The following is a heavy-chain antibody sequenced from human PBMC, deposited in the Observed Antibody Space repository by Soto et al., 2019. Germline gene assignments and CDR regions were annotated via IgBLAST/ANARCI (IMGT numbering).Heavy chain of an antibody. D-gene: IGHD6-6*01. CDR1: GYSFTSYW. CDR3: ARHSDSRSSPINH. V-gene: IGHV5-10-1*01. Sequence: PGESRNISCKGSGYSFTSYWISWVRQMPGKGLEWMGRIDPSDSYTNYSPSFQGHVTISADKSISTAYLQWSSLKASDTAMYYCARHSDSRSSPINHWGQGTLVTVSS. CDR2: IDPSDSYT. J-gene: IGHJ5*02.